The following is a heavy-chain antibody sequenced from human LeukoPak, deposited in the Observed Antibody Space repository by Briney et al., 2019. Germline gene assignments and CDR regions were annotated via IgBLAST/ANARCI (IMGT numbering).Heavy chain of an antibody. D-gene: IGHD6-6*01. CDR2: IYYSGST. CDR1: GGSISSGDYY. J-gene: IGHJ6*03. V-gene: IGHV4-30-4*08. CDR3: ARDSSSTDYYYYMGV. Sequence: PSETLSLTCTVSGGSISSGDYYWSWIRQPPGKGLEWIGYIYYSGSTYYNPSLKSRVTISVDTSKNQFSLKLSSVTAADTAVYYCARDSSSTDYYYYMGVWGKGTTVTVSS.